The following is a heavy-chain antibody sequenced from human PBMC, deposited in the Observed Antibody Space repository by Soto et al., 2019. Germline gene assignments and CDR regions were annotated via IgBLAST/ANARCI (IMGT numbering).Heavy chain of an antibody. V-gene: IGHV5-10-1*01. Sequence: PGESLKISCKGSGYSFTSYWISWVRQMPGKGLEWMGRIDPSDSYTNYSPSFQGHVTISADKSISTAYLQWSSLKASDTAMYYCARNWNYNNWFDPWGQGTLVTVPQ. J-gene: IGHJ5*02. CDR2: IDPSDSYT. D-gene: IGHD1-7*01. CDR1: GYSFTSYW. CDR3: ARNWNYNNWFDP.